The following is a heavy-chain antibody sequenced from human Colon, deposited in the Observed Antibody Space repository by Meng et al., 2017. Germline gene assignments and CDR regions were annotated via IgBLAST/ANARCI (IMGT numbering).Heavy chain of an antibody. J-gene: IGHJ4*02. Sequence: HVQLVQSGAEVKMPGASVQVSCKASGYTFTSYSMHWVRQAPGQGLQWLGWINVVNGNTIHSQKFEDRLTITRDTSASTFYMELSSLTSEDTAVYYCARDGSPRGYQWGQGTLVTVSS. D-gene: IGHD5-12*01. CDR1: GYTFTSYS. CDR2: INVVNGNT. CDR3: ARDGSPRGYQ. V-gene: IGHV1-3*01.